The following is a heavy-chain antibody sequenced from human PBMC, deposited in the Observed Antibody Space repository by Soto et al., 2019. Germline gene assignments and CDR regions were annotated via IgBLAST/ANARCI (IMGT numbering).Heavy chain of an antibody. CDR1: GYTFTSYD. J-gene: IGHJ4*02. V-gene: IGHV1-8*01. D-gene: IGHD6-13*01. Sequence: QVQLVQSGAEVKKPGASVKVSCKASGYTFTSYDINWVRQATGQGLEWMGWMNPNSGNTGYAQKFKGRVTRNRTTTISTADMELSSLSSEDTAVYYCAREIAAAGRGDYWGQGTLVTVAS. CDR2: MNPNSGNT. CDR3: AREIAAAGRGDY.